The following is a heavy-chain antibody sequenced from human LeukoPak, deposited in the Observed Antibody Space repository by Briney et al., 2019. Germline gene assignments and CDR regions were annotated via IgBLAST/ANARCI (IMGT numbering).Heavy chain of an antibody. Sequence: SETLSLNCAVSGGSISSGGYSWSWIWQPPGKGLEWIGYIYYSGSTNYNPSLKSRVTISVDTSKNQFSLKLSSVTAADTAVYYCARASGRYYDFWSGFLDYYGMDVWGQGTTVTVSS. CDR1: GGSISSGGYS. D-gene: IGHD3-3*01. V-gene: IGHV4-61*08. CDR2: IYYSGST. J-gene: IGHJ6*02. CDR3: ARASGRYYDFWSGFLDYYGMDV.